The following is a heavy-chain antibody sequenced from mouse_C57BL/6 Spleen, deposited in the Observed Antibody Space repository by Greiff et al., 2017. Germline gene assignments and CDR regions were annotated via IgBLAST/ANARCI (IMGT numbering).Heavy chain of an antibody. D-gene: IGHD1-1*01. CDR3: ARNLITTVVDYFDY. Sequence: QVQLKESGAELARPGASVKLSCKASGYTFTSYGISWVKQRTGQGLEWIGEIYPRSGNTYYNEKFKGKATLTADKSSSTAYMELRSLTSEDSAVYFCARNLITTVVDYFDYWGQGTTLTVSS. CDR2: IYPRSGNT. CDR1: GYTFTSYG. J-gene: IGHJ2*01. V-gene: IGHV1-81*01.